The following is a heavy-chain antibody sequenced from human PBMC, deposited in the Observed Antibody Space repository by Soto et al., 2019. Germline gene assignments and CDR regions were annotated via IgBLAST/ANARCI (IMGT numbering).Heavy chain of an antibody. V-gene: IGHV4-30-2*01. D-gene: IGHD3-22*01. CDR2: IYHSGST. CDR1: GGSISSGGYS. Sequence: QLQLQESGSGLVKPSQTLSLTCAVSGGSISSGGYSWSWIRQPPGKGLEWIGYIYHSGSTYYNPSLKSRVTISVDRSKNQFSLKLSSVTAADTAVYYCARASYDSSGYYSRYFDYWGQGTLVTVSS. J-gene: IGHJ4*02. CDR3: ARASYDSSGYYSRYFDY.